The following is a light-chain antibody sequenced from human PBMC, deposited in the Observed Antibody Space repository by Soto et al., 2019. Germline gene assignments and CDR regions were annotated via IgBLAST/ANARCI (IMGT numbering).Light chain of an antibody. CDR1: SSDVCGYNY. V-gene: IGLV2-14*01. CDR3: SSYTSSSTLEYV. Sequence: QSVLTQPASVSGSPGQSITISCTGTSSDVCGYNYVSWYQQHPGKAPKLMIYDVSNRPSGVSNRFSGSKSGNTASLTISGLQAEDEADYYCSSYTSSSTLEYVFGTGTKVTVL. CDR2: DVS. J-gene: IGLJ1*01.